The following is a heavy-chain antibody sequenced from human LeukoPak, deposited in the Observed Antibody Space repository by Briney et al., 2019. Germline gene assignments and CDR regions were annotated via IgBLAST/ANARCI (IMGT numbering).Heavy chain of an antibody. CDR3: ARLANYYHSSGDSFDI. V-gene: IGHV3-30*02. CDR2: IRYDGSNK. CDR1: GFTFSSYG. D-gene: IGHD3-22*01. Sequence: PGVSLRLSCAASGFTFSSYGMHWVRQAPGKGLEWVAFIRYDGSNKYYADSVKGRFTISRDNAKNSLYLQMNSLRAEDTAVYYCARLANYYHSSGDSFDIWGQGTMVTVSS. J-gene: IGHJ3*02.